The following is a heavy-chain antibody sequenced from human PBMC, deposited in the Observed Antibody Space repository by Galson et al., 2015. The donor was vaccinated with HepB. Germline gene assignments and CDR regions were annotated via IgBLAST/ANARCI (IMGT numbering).Heavy chain of an antibody. CDR3: ATRGVSYDFWSGYQVHDAFDI. Sequence: ETLSLTCSVSGGSISRYSWNWIRQPPGKGLEWIGYIDDSGSTNYNPSLRSRVTISIDKSKNQFSLKLTSVTAADTAVYYCATRGVSYDFWSGYQVHDAFDIWGQGTMVTVSS. CDR1: GGSISRYS. V-gene: IGHV4-59*08. D-gene: IGHD3-3*01. J-gene: IGHJ3*02. CDR2: IDDSGST.